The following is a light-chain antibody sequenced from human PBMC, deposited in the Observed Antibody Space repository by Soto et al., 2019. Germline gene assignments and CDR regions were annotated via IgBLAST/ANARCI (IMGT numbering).Light chain of an antibody. CDR2: DVS. CDR3: QHTTDFT. V-gene: IGKV1-5*01. CDR1: SSSKW. J-gene: IGKJ2*01. Sequence: DIQMTQSPSTLASSVGDTFTMTCRSSSKWLDWYQKKPGKAPKLLIYDVSNLERGVPPRFSGSTSGAESTLTITGLQPDDLGTYYCQHTTDFTFGQGTKVDIK.